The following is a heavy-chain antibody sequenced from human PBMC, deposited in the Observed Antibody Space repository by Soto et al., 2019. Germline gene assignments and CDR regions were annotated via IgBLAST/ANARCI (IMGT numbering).Heavy chain of an antibody. CDR2: IYYSGST. CDR3: ARESYYGSGATVVAY. V-gene: IGHV4-31*02. D-gene: IGHD3-10*01. J-gene: IGHJ4*02. Sequence: SETLSLTCTVSGGSISSGGYYWSWIRQHPGKGLKYIGYIYYSGSTYYNPSLKSRVTISVDTSKNQFSLKLSSVTAADTAVYYCARESYYGSGATVVAYWGQGTLVTVSS. CDR1: GGSISSGGYY.